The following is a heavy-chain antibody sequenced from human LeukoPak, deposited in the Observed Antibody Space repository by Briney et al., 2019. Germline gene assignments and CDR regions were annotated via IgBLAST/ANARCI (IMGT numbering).Heavy chain of an antibody. CDR2: INHSGST. D-gene: IGHD3-3*01. CDR3: ARGTREAEYYDFWSGYYLGYYYYYYMDV. J-gene: IGHJ6*03. CDR1: GGSFSGYY. Sequence: PSETLSLTCAVYGGSFSGYYWGWIRQPPGKGLEWIGEINHSGSTNYNPSLKSRVTISVDTSKNQFSLKLSSVTAADTAVYYCARGTREAEYYDFWSGYYLGYYYYYYMDVWGKGTTVTVSS. V-gene: IGHV4-34*01.